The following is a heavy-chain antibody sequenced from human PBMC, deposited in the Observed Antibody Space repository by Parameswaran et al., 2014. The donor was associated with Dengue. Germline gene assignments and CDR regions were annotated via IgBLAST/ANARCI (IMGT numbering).Heavy chain of an antibody. Sequence: WIRQPPGKGLEWIGSIYYSGSTYYNPSLKSRVTISVDTSKNQFSLKLSSVTAADTAVYYCARSRGVDDAFDIWGQGTMVTVSS. D-gene: IGHD1-26*01. CDR2: IYYSGST. J-gene: IGHJ3*02. CDR3: ARSRGVDDAFDI. V-gene: IGHV4-39*01.